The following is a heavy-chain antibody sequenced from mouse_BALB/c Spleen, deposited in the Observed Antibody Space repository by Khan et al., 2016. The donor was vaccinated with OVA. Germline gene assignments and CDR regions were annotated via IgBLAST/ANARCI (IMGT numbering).Heavy chain of an antibody. V-gene: IGHV1-7*01. D-gene: IGHD2-1*01. J-gene: IGHJ3*01. CDR2: IDPTTGYT. CDR1: GYTFTTYW. Sequence: VELVESGAELAKPGASMKMSCKASGYTFTTYWMHWVKQRPGQGLEWIGYIDPTTGYTEYNQKFKDRATLTTDKSSSTAYLQLSSLTSEDSAVYDYARREQYGIFADWGQGTMVTVSA. CDR3: ARREQYGIFAD.